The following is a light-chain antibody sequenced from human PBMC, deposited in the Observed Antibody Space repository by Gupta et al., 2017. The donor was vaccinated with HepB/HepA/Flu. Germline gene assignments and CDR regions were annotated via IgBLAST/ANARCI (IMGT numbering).Light chain of an antibody. CDR3: QQEGASPRT. Sequence: EIALTQSPGTLSLSPAERATLSCRASQAVSTYLACYQQKPGQPPRLLIPGASSTATDIPDRFSSSGSATEFSLTISRRNPADFAMNYCQQEGASPRTFGQGTKVEIK. J-gene: IGKJ1*01. CDR2: GAS. V-gene: IGKV3-20*01. CDR1: QAVSTY.